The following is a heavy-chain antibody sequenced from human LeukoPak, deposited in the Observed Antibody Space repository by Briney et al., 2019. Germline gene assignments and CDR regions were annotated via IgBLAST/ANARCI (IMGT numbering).Heavy chain of an antibody. CDR2: VDPEDAKA. CDR3: ATSGRSSLAFDV. D-gene: IGHD3-10*01. Sequence: ASVKISCKSSGYTFSDYYIHWVRQAPGGGLQWLGRVDPEDAKAVYSENLQGRVTITADSFSDSTYMFLSSLTSEDTAFYYFATSGRSSLAFDVWGQGTVVTVSS. CDR1: GYTFSDYY. V-gene: IGHV1-69-2*01. J-gene: IGHJ3*01.